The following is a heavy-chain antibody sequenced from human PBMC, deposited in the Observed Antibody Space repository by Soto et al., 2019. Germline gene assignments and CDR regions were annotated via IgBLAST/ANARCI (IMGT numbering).Heavy chain of an antibody. V-gene: IGHV4-31*03. CDR1: GESIATGAFY. Sequence: SETLSLTCTVSGESIATGAFYWSWIRLQSGKGPECIGSIFYAGDTYYNPSLKSRVEISLDGSQNQFSLNLRSVTAADTAGYYCAREGDYRTWFEPWGPGTLVTVSS. CDR3: AREGDYRTWFEP. J-gene: IGHJ5*02. D-gene: IGHD4-17*01. CDR2: IFYAGDT.